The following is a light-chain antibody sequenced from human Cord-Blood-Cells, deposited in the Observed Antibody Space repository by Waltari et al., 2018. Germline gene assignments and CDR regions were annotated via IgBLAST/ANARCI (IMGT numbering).Light chain of an antibody. CDR2: DAS. CDR1: QSVSSY. J-gene: IGKJ1*01. V-gene: IGKV3-11*01. CDR3: QQYGSSPT. Sequence: IVLTQSPATLSLSPGERATLSCRASQSVSSYLAWYQQKPGQAPRLLIYDASNRATGIPARFSGSGSGTDFTLTISSLEPEDFAVYYCQQYGSSPTFGQGTKVEI.